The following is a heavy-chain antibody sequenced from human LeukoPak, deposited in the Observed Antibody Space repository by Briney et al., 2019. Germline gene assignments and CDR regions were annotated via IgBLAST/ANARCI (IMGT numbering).Heavy chain of an antibody. Sequence: ASVKVSCKASGYTFTSYYMHWVRQAPGQGLEWMGIINPSGGSTSYAQKFQGRVTMTRDTSTSTVYMELSSLRSEDTAVYYCASQSYCSSTSCYPNYGMDVWGQGTTVTVSS. CDR3: ASQSYCSSTSCYPNYGMDV. V-gene: IGHV1-46*01. D-gene: IGHD2-2*01. CDR2: INPSGGST. CDR1: GYTFTSYY. J-gene: IGHJ6*02.